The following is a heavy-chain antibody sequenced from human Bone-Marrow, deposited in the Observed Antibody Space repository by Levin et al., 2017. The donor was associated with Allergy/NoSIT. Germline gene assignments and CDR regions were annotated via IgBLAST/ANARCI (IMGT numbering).Heavy chain of an antibody. Sequence: KRGESLKISCKASGYSFTDYWIAWVRQIPGKGLDWVGIIYPDDSDTRYSPSFQDQVTISADESINTAYLQWHSLKASDTAIYYCARLWIEGVAVAADFWGLGTLVTVSS. CDR1: GYSFTDYW. CDR3: ARLWIEGVAVAADF. D-gene: IGHD6-19*01. V-gene: IGHV5-51*01. CDR2: IYPDDSDT. J-gene: IGHJ1*01.